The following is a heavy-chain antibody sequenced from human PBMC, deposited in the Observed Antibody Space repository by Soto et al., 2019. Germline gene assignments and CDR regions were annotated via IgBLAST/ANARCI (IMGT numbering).Heavy chain of an antibody. Sequence: QVQLVQSGAEVKKPGSSVKVSCKASGGTFSSYAISWVRQAPGQGLEWMGGIIPIFGTANYAQKFQGRVTSTADESTSTAYMELSRLRSEDTAVYYCARDAYGSGSYYNIYYFDYWGQGTLVTVSS. CDR2: IIPIFGTA. D-gene: IGHD3-10*01. J-gene: IGHJ4*02. CDR3: ARDAYGSGSYYNIYYFDY. CDR1: GGTFSSYA. V-gene: IGHV1-69*01.